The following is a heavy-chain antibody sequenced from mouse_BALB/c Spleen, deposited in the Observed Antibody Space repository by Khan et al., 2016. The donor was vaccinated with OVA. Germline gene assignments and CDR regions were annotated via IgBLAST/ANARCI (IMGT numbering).Heavy chain of an antibody. CDR2: IHYSGNT. CDR3: AREVYYDYDPFPY. CDR1: GYSITSEYA. J-gene: IGHJ3*01. D-gene: IGHD2-4*01. Sequence: VQLKESGPGLVKPSQSLSLTCTVTGYSITSEYAWNWLRQFPGDQLEWMGFIHYSGNTRFNPSLKSRTFITRDTSKDQFYLQFESVTTEDTATYYCAREVYYDYDPFPYWGQGTLVTVSA. V-gene: IGHV3-2*02.